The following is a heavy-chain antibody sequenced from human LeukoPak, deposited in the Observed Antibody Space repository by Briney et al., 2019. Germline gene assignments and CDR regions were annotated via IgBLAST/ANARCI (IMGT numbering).Heavy chain of an antibody. Sequence: ASETLSLTCAVYGGSFSGYYWSWIRQPPGKGLEWIGEINHSGSTNYNPSLKSRVTISVDTSKNQFSLKLSSVTAADTAVYYCARLGDYYYYGMDVWGQGTTVTVSS. CDR2: INHSGST. CDR3: ARLGDYYYYGMDV. J-gene: IGHJ6*02. D-gene: IGHD4-17*01. V-gene: IGHV4-34*01. CDR1: GGSFSGYY.